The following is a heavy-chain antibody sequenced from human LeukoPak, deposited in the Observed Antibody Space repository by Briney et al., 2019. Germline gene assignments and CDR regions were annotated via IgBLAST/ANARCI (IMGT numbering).Heavy chain of an antibody. CDR1: GGSINNYY. J-gene: IGHJ3*02. CDR3: ASGDYYYDSSGHAFDI. Sequence: SETLSLTCTVSGGSINNYYWSWIRQPPGKGLEWIGYIYYSGSTNYNPSLKSRVTISVDTSKNQFSLKLSSVHAADTAVYYCASGDYYYDSSGHAFDIWGQGTMVTVSS. CDR2: IYYSGST. V-gene: IGHV4-59*01. D-gene: IGHD3-22*01.